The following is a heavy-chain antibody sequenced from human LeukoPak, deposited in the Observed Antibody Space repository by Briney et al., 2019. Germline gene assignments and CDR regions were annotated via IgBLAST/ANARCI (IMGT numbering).Heavy chain of an antibody. V-gene: IGHV3-21*01. CDR3: ARGGGYTYGLPLDY. CDR2: ISSSSSHI. D-gene: IGHD5-18*01. Sequence: KPGGSPRLSCAASGFTFSNYNMNWVRQAPGKGLEWVSSISSSSSHIFYADSVKGRFTISRDNAKNSLNLQMNSLRAEDTAVYYCARGGGYTYGLPLDYWGQGTLVTVSS. J-gene: IGHJ4*02. CDR1: GFTFSNYN.